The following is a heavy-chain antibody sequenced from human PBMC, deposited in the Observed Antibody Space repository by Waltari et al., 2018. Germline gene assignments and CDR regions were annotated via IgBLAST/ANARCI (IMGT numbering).Heavy chain of an antibody. CDR1: GLSGSSNY. CDR2: IYDGGSS. V-gene: IGHV3-53*02. CDR3: ARVWRNYHYYGMDV. Sequence: EVQLVETGGGLTQPGGSLRRACAAPGLSGSSNYISWVRQAPGRGLEWVSTIYDGGSSYYADSVKGRLTISRDNSKNTVYLQMNSLRVDDTAVYYCARVWRNYHYYGMDVWGQGTTVTVSS. J-gene: IGHJ6*02. D-gene: IGHD3-16*01.